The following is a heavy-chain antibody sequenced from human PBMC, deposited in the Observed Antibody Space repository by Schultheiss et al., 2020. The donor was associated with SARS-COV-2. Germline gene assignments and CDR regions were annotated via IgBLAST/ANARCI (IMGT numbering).Heavy chain of an antibody. CDR1: GFTFSSYA. CDR3: ARERGIVVVPAAIGNYYYYYGMDV. CDR2: IWYDGSNK. V-gene: IGHV3-33*08. Sequence: GESLKISCSASGFTFSSYAMHWVRQAPGKGLEWVAVIWYDGSNKYYADSVKGRFTISRDNSKNTLYLQMNSLRAEDTAVYYCARERGIVVVPAAIGNYYYYYGMDVWGQGTTVTVSS. D-gene: IGHD2-2*02. J-gene: IGHJ6*02.